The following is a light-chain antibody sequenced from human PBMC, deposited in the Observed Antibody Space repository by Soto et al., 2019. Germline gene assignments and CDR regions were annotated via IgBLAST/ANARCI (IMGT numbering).Light chain of an antibody. CDR1: SSDVGGYNY. CDR3: CSYAGSNNLL. CDR2: EVS. Sequence: QSVLTQPPSASGSPGQSVTISCTGTSSDVGGYNYVSWYQQYPGKAPKLMIYEVSKRPSGVPNRFSASKSGNTASLTVSGLQAYDEADYYCCSYAGSNNLLFGGGTKLTVL. J-gene: IGLJ2*01. V-gene: IGLV2-8*01.